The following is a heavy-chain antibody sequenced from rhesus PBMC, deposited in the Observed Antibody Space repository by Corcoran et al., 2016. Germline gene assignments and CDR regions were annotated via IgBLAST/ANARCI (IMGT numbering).Heavy chain of an antibody. V-gene: IGHV1-200*01. Sequence: QVQLVQSGAEVKKPGTSVKLSCKASGYTFTSYYINWVRQAPGQVLEWMGWINPSNGNTGYAQKFQGRVTMNRDTFTSTAYMELNSLRSEDTAVYYCARGCSSTYCSSRVPFDYWGQGVLVTVSS. D-gene: IGHD2-15*01. CDR2: INPSNGNT. J-gene: IGHJ4*01. CDR1: GYTFTSYY. CDR3: ARGCSSTYCSSRVPFDY.